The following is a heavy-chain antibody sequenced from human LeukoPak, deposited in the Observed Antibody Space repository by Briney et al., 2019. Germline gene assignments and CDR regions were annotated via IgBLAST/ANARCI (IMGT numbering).Heavy chain of an antibody. CDR3: ARGRYDSSGYYGALSVFDY. CDR1: GYTFTGYY. J-gene: IGHJ4*02. Sequence: VASVKVSCKASGYTFTGYYMHWVRQAPGQGLEWMGWINPNSGGTNYAQKFQGRVTMTRDTSISTAYMDLRRLRSDDTAVYYCARGRYDSSGYYGALSVFDYWGQGTLVTVSS. CDR2: INPNSGGT. D-gene: IGHD3-22*01. V-gene: IGHV1-2*02.